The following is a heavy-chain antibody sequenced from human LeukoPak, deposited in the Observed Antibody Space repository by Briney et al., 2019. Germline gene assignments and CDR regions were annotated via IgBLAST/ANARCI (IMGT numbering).Heavy chain of an antibody. CDR1: GFTFGSYA. J-gene: IGHJ4*02. V-gene: IGHV3-23*01. CDR2: ISGSGGST. CDR3: AKETGKWIQLWRFDY. D-gene: IGHD5-18*01. Sequence: GGSLRLSCAASGFTFGSYAMSWVRQAPGKGLEWVSAISGSGGSTYYADSVKGRFTISRDNSKNTLYLQMNSLRAEDTAVYYCAKETGKWIQLWRFDYWGQGTLVTVSS.